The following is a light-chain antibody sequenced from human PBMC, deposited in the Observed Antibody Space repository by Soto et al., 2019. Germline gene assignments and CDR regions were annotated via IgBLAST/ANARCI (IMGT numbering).Light chain of an antibody. CDR2: DAS. CDR1: QSIDTF. Sequence: DIQMTQSPSSLSASVGDRVTITCRASQSIDTFLNWYQHTPGKAPKLLIYDASSLQSGVSSRFSGSGSGRDFTLTITRLQPEDFATYYCQQSYSSSATIFGQGTKLEI. J-gene: IGKJ2*01. V-gene: IGKV1-39*01. CDR3: QQSYSSSATI.